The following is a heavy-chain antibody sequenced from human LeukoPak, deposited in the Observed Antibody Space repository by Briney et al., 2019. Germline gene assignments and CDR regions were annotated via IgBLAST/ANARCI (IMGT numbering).Heavy chain of an antibody. J-gene: IGHJ4*02. CDR1: GFTFRSYA. CDR2: ISGSGGST. D-gene: IGHD5-12*01. CDR3: ANYLSGLQGY. V-gene: IGHV3-23*01. Sequence: PGGSLRLSCAASGFTFRSYAMSWVRQAPGKGLEWVSAISGSGGSTYYADSVKGRFTISRDNSKNTLYLQMNNLRAEDTAVYYCANYLSGLQGYWGQGTLVTVSS.